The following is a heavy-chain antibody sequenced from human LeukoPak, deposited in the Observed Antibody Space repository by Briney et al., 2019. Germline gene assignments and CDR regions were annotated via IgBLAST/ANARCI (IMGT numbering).Heavy chain of an antibody. Sequence: PGGSLRLSCAASGFTFSSDSMNWVRQAPGKGLEWVSSISSSSSYIYYADSVKGRFTISRDNAKNSLYLQMNSLRAEDTAAYYCAREYSSSLDYWGQGTLVTVSS. CDR1: GFTFSSDS. CDR3: AREYSSSLDY. V-gene: IGHV3-21*01. CDR2: ISSSSSYI. D-gene: IGHD6-6*01. J-gene: IGHJ4*02.